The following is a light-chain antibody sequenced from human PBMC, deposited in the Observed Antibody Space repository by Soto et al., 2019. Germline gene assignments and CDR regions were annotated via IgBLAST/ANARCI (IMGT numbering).Light chain of an antibody. V-gene: IGKV4-1*01. J-gene: IGKJ2*01. CDR3: QQYYSTPYT. CDR2: WAS. Sequence: DIVMTQSPDSLAVSLGERATINCKSSQSVLYSSNNKKYLAWYQQKPGQPPKLLIYWASTRESGVPDRFSGLGSGTEFTLTISTRQAEDVAVYYCQQYYSTPYTVGQGTKLEIK. CDR1: QSVLYSSNNKKY.